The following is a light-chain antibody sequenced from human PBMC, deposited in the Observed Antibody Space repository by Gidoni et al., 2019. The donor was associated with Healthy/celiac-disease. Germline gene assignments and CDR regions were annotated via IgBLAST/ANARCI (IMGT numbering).Light chain of an antibody. J-gene: IGKJ4*01. Sequence: DIQMTQSPSSLSASVGDIVTITCQASQDISNYLNWYQQKPGKAPKLLIYDASNLETGVPSRFSGSGSGTDFTFTISSLQPEDIATYYCQQYDNLPPFFGGGTKVEIK. CDR2: DAS. CDR1: QDISNY. CDR3: QQYDNLPPF. V-gene: IGKV1-33*01.